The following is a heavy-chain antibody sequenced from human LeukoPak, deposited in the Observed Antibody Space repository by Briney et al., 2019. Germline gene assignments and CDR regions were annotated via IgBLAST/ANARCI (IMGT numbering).Heavy chain of an antibody. V-gene: IGHV3-20*04. CDR2: IDWNGGST. Sequence: GGSLRLSCAASGFTFDDYGMSWVRQAPGKGLEWVSGIDWNGGSTSYADSVKGRFTISRDNAKNTLYLQMNSLRAEDTAVYYCARERRGSSSVRWLDPWGQGTLVTVSS. CDR1: GFTFDDYG. J-gene: IGHJ5*02. CDR3: ARERRGSSSVRWLDP. D-gene: IGHD1-26*01.